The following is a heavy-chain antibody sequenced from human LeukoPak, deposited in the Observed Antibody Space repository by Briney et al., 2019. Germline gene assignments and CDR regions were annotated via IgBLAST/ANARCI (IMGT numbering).Heavy chain of an antibody. D-gene: IGHD6-13*01. CDR2: ISYDGSNK. V-gene: IGHV3-30-3*01. Sequence: GGSLRLSCAASGFTFSSYAMHWVRQAPGKGLEWVAVISYDGSNKYYADSVKGRFTISRDNSKNTLYLQMNSLRAEDTAVYYCAREGAAAGFDYWGQGTLVTVSS. CDR1: GFTFSSYA. CDR3: AREGAAAGFDY. J-gene: IGHJ4*02.